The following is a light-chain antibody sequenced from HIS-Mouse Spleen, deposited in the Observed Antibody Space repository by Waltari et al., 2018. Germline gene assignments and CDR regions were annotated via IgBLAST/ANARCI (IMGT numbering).Light chain of an antibody. J-gene: IGLJ6*01. CDR3: CSYAGSYTSKG. CDR1: SSDVGGYNY. CDR2: DVS. V-gene: IGLV2-11*01. Sequence: QSALTQPRSVSGSPGQSVTISCTGTSSDVGGYNYFSWYQQPPGKAPKLMIYDVSKRPSGVPDRFSGSKSGNTASLTISGLQAEDEADYYCCSYAGSYTSKGFGSGTKVTVL.